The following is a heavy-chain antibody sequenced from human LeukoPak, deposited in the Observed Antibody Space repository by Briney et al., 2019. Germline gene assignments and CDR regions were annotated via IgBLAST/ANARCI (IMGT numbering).Heavy chain of an antibody. Sequence: PSETLSLTCSVTGGFLSSSNYYWAWIRQPPGKGLEWIGTVYYSWRTDYSPSLRGRVTVSMDTSKHQFSLKLSSVPASDTAVYYCAREGTRWSDENWFDPWGQGTLVTVSS. J-gene: IGHJ5*02. CDR2: VYYSWRT. V-gene: IGHV4-39*07. CDR3: AREGTRWSDENWFDP. D-gene: IGHD2-15*01. CDR1: GGFLSSSNYY.